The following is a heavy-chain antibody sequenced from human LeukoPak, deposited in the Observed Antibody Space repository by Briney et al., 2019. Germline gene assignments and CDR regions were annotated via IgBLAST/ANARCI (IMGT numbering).Heavy chain of an antibody. Sequence: PSETLSLTCAVSGGSISSGGYSWSWIRQPPGKGLEWIGYIYHSGSTYYNPSLKSRVTISVDRSKNQFSLKLSSVTAADTAVYSCARARVGYYYDSRGFYFDYWGQGTLVTVSS. CDR3: ARARVGYYYDSRGFYFDY. D-gene: IGHD3-22*01. CDR1: GGSISSGGYS. V-gene: IGHV4-30-2*01. J-gene: IGHJ4*02. CDR2: IYHSGST.